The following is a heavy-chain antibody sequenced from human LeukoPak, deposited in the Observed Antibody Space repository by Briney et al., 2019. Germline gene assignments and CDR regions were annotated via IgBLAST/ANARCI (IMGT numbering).Heavy chain of an antibody. CDR1: GFTFSSYG. CDR3: AKDKSAGWYSDC. D-gene: IGHD6-19*01. CDR2: ISGSGGST. V-gene: IGHV3-23*01. Sequence: PGGSLRLSCAASGFTFSSYGMSWVRQAPGKGLEWVSGISGSGGSTYYADSVKGRFTISRDNSKNTLYLQMNSLRAEDTAVYYCAKDKSAGWYSDCWGQGTLVTVSS. J-gene: IGHJ4*02.